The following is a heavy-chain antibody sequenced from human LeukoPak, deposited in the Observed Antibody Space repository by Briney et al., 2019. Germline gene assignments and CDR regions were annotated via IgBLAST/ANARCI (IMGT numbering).Heavy chain of an antibody. CDR3: ARGQTFTIFGVVTGSGAFDI. CDR2: INWNGGST. CDR1: GFTFSNYY. D-gene: IGHD3-3*01. J-gene: IGHJ3*02. Sequence: GGSLRLSCAASGFTFSNYYMSWVRQAPGKGLEWVSGINWNGGSTGYADSVKGRFTISRDNAKNSLYLQMNSLRAEDTALYYCARGQTFTIFGVVTGSGAFDIWGQGTMVTVSS. V-gene: IGHV3-20*04.